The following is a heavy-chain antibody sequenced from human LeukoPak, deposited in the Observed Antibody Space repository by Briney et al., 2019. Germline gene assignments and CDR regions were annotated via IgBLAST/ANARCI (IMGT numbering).Heavy chain of an antibody. CDR3: AKDYRSHLTYGLDV. CDR2: ISYDGSNK. Sequence: GTSLRLSCAASGFIFSSYGMHWVRQAPGKGLEWVAVISYDGSNKYYADSVGGRFTISRDDSKNTLYLQMKSLRAEDTAVYSCAKDYRSHLTYGLDVWGQGTTVTVSS. D-gene: IGHD4-11*01. CDR1: GFIFSSYG. J-gene: IGHJ6*02. V-gene: IGHV3-30*18.